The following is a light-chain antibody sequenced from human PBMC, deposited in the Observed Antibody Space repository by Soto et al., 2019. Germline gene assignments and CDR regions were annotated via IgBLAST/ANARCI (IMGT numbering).Light chain of an antibody. CDR2: DVS. Sequence: QSALTQPASASGSPGQSLTISCTGTSSDVGGYNYVSWYQQHPGKAPKLMIYDVSNRPSGVSNRFSGSKSGNTASLTISGLQAEDDADYYCSSYTSSSTLVFGTGTKLTVL. J-gene: IGLJ1*01. CDR3: SSYTSSSTLV. V-gene: IGLV2-14*01. CDR1: SSDVGGYNY.